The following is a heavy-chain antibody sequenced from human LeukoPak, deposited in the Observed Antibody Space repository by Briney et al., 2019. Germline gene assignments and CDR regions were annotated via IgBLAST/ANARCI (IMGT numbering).Heavy chain of an antibody. CDR2: INPSGGST. CDR1: RYTFTCYY. D-gene: IGHD3-10*01. V-gene: IGHV1-46*01. Sequence: ASVKVSCKASRYTFTCYYMRWVRQAPGQGLEWMGIINPSGGSTNYAQKFLGRVTMTRDTSTSTVYMELSSLRFDDTAVYYCARDSGRTNHAFDIWGQGTMVTVSS. CDR3: ARDSGRTNHAFDI. J-gene: IGHJ3*02.